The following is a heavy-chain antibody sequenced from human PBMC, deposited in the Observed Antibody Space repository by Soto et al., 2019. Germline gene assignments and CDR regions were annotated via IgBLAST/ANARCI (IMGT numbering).Heavy chain of an antibody. Sequence: GGSLRLSCAVSGFIFSRYSMNWVRQAPGKGLEWVSSIGSSSSTIYYADSVKGRFTISRDNAKNSLYLQMNSLRDEDTAVYYCARQKDSSGYYYYYYGMDVWGQGTTVTVSS. CDR3: ARQKDSSGYYYYYYGMDV. CDR1: GFIFSRYS. CDR2: IGSSSSTI. D-gene: IGHD3-22*01. V-gene: IGHV3-48*02. J-gene: IGHJ6*02.